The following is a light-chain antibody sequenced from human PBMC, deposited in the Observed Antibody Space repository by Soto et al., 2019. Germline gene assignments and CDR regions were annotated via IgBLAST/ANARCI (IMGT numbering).Light chain of an antibody. CDR2: GAF. Sequence: DIVMTQSPVTLSASAGERVTLTCRASQSVRNSLAWYQQKPGQVPSRLIYGAFTRATGIPSRFSGTGSGTEFTLTISSLQSEDFALYYCQQYNDWPLAFGQGTKVDI. V-gene: IGKV3-15*01. J-gene: IGKJ1*01. CDR3: QQYNDWPLA. CDR1: QSVRNS.